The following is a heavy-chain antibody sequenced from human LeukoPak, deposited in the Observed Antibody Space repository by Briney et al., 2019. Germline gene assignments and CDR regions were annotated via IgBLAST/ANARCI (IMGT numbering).Heavy chain of an antibody. CDR2: ISSSGSTI. CDR3: ARDLWFGELLFRFDY. CDR1: GFTFDDYG. J-gene: IGHJ4*02. Sequence: GGSLRLSCAASGFTFDDYGMSWVRQAPGKGLEWVSYISSSGSTIYYADSVKGRFTISRDNAKNSLYLQMNSLRAEDTAVYYCARDLWFGELLFRFDYWGQGTLVTVSS. D-gene: IGHD3-10*01. V-gene: IGHV3-48*03.